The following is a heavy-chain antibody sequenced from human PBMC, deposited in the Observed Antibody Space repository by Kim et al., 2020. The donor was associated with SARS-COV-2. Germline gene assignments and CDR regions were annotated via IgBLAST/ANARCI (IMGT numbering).Heavy chain of an antibody. J-gene: IGHJ6*02. D-gene: IGHD3-22*01. Sequence: SETLSLTCTVSGGSISSGGYYWSWIRQHPGKGLEWIGYIYYSGSTYYNPSLKSRVTISVDTSKNQFSLKLSSVTAADTAVYYCARFGDSSGYYYGMDVWGQGTTVTVSS. CDR3: ARFGDSSGYYYGMDV. CDR1: GGSISSGGYY. V-gene: IGHV4-31*03. CDR2: IYYSGST.